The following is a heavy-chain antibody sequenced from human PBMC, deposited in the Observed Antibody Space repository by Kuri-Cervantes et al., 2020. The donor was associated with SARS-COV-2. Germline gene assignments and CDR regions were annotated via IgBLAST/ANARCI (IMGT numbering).Heavy chain of an antibody. CDR1: GYTFTGYY. V-gene: IGHV1-2*02. CDR3: ARGWGRESETIFGVVMSFLNWFDP. D-gene: IGHD3-3*01. Sequence: ASVKVSCKASGYTFTGYYMHWVRQAPGQGLEWMGWINPNSGGTNYAQKFQGRVTMTRDTSTSTVYMELSSLRSGDTAVYYCARGWGRESETIFGVVMSFLNWFDPWGQGTLVTVSS. J-gene: IGHJ5*02. CDR2: INPNSGGT.